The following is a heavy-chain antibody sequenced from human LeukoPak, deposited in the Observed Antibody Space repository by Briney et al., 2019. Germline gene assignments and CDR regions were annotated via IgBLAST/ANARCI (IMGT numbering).Heavy chain of an antibody. V-gene: IGHV3-21*01. CDR1: GFTFSSYN. D-gene: IGHD6-13*01. Sequence: PGGSLRLSCAASGFTFSSYNINWVRQAPRKGLEWVSFISSSSSYIYYADSVKGRFTISRDNAKNSLYLQMNSLRAEDTAVYYCARVGIAAAGGFGYWGQGTLVTVSS. CDR3: ARVGIAAAGGFGY. J-gene: IGHJ4*02. CDR2: ISSSSSYI.